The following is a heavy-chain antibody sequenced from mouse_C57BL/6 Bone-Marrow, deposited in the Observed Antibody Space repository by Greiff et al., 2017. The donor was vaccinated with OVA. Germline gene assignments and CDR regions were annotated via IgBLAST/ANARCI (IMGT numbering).Heavy chain of an antibody. V-gene: IGHV14-3*01. CDR3: AIAPYDGYFGFAY. D-gene: IGHD2-3*01. Sequence: EVQLQQSVAELVRPGASVKLSCTASGFNIKNTYMHWVKQRPEQGLEWIGRIDPANGNPKYAPKFQGKATITADTSSNTAYLQLSSLTSEDTAIYYCAIAPYDGYFGFAYWGQGTLVTVSA. CDR1: GFNIKNTY. CDR2: IDPANGNP. J-gene: IGHJ3*01.